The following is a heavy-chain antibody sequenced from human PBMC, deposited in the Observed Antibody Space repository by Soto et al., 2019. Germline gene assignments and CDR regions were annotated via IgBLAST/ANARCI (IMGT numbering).Heavy chain of an antibody. J-gene: IGHJ4*02. D-gene: IGHD6-13*01. CDR1: GDTFSSYT. CDR2: IIPILDIP. CDR3: ARGPALAAASFDY. Sequence: QVQLVQSGAEVKKPGSSVKVSCKASGDTFSSYTINWVRQAPGQGLEWMRRIIPILDIPNYAQKFQGRVTITADKSTSTAYMELSSLRSEDTAVYYCARGPALAAASFDYWGQGTLVTVSS. V-gene: IGHV1-69*02.